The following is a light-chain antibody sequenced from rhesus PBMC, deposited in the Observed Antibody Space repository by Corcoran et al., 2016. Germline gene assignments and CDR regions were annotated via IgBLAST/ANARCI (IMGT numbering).Light chain of an antibody. Sequence: DIQMTQSPSPLSATAGDRVTITCRASQGITTQSNWYQQKPGKPPKRLIYAASSLESGVPSRFSGSGSGTDFTLTLSSLQPEGFSTYYYLQYPNTPLTFGPGTKLDIK. CDR2: AAS. J-gene: IGKJ3*01. V-gene: IGKV1-43*01. CDR3: LQYPNTPLT. CDR1: QGITTQ.